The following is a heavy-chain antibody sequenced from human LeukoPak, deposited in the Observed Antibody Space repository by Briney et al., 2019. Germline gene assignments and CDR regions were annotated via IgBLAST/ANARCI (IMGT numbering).Heavy chain of an antibody. Sequence: GGSLRLSCAASGFTLSSYAMHWVRQAPGKGLEWVAVISYDGSNKYYADSVKGRFTISRDNSKNTLYLQMNSLRAEDTAVYYCARAPVDYGSGSYPKYWGQGTLVTVSS. CDR3: ARAPVDYGSGSYPKY. J-gene: IGHJ4*02. CDR2: ISYDGSNK. D-gene: IGHD3-10*01. V-gene: IGHV3-30*04. CDR1: GFTLSSYA.